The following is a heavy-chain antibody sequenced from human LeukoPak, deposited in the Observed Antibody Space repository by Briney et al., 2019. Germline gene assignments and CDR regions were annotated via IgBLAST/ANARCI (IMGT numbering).Heavy chain of an antibody. Sequence: GGSLRLSCAASGFTFSDYYMSWIRQAPGKWLEWVSYISSSGSTIYYADSVKGRFTISRDNAKNSLYLQMNSLRAEDTAVYYCARDGERGYYYDSSGYYWNDNWGQGTLVTVSS. CDR3: ARDGERGYYYDSSGYYWNDN. V-gene: IGHV3-11*04. J-gene: IGHJ4*02. D-gene: IGHD3-22*01. CDR2: ISSSGSTI. CDR1: GFTFSDYY.